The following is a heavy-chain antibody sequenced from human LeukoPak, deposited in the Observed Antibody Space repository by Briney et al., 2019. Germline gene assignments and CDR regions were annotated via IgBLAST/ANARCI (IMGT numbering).Heavy chain of an antibody. J-gene: IGHJ4*02. D-gene: IGHD6-19*01. CDR3: ARVPRFSSDWIEYRIFDY. Sequence: PSETLSLTCTVSGGSISSGSYYWSWIRQPPGKGLEWIGYIHFIGDIYYNPSLKSRVTISVDTSKNQFSLKLSTVTAADTAVYYCARVPRFSSDWIEYRIFDYWGQGTLVTVSS. V-gene: IGHV4-30-4*01. CDR1: GGSISSGSYY. CDR2: IHFIGDI.